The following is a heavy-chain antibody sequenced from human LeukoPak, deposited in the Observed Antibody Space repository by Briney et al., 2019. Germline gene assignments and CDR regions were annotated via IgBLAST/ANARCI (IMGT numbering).Heavy chain of an antibody. CDR2: ITSSGTYI. Sequence: GGSLRLSCAASGFTFNTFHMSWVSQAPGKGLEWVSSITSSGTYITYADSVQGRFTISRDNAKNSLYLQMNSLRVDDTALYYCARASGWWDLDYWGHGTLVTVSS. V-gene: IGHV3-21*06. D-gene: IGHD2-8*02. J-gene: IGHJ4*01. CDR3: ARASGWWDLDY. CDR1: GFTFNTFH.